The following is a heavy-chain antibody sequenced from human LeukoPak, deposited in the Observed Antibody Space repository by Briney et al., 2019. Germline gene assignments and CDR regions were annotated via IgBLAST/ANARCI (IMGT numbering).Heavy chain of an antibody. CDR2: IYYSGST. D-gene: IGHD6-19*01. CDR1: GGSISSYY. J-gene: IGHJ4*02. CDR3: AKGGYSSGWRNYFDY. Sequence: KPSETLSLTCTVSGGSISSYYWSWIRQPPGKGLEWIGYIYYSGSTNYNPSLKSRVTISVDTSKNQFSLKLSSVTAADTAVYYCAKGGYSSGWRNYFDYWGQGTLVTVSS. V-gene: IGHV4-59*08.